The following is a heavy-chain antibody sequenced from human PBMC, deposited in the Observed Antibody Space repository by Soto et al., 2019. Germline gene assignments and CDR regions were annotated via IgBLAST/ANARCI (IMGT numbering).Heavy chain of an antibody. CDR3: ASCMLGNDYVGDQDAFDAFDI. CDR2: IYTSGST. Sequence: SETLSITCTVSGGSISSYYWSWIRQPAGKGLEWIGRIYTSGSTNYNPSLKSRVTMPVDTSKNQFSLKLSSVTAADTAVYYCASCMLGNDYVGDQDAFDAFDIWGQGTMVT. V-gene: IGHV4-4*07. D-gene: IGHD4-17*01. J-gene: IGHJ3*02. CDR1: GGSISSYY.